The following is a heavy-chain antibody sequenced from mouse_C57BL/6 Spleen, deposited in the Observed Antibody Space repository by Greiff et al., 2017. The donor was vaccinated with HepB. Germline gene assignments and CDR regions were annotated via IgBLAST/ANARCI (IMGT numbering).Heavy chain of an antibody. CDR1: GYAFSSYW. J-gene: IGHJ3*01. Sequence: VQLQQSGAELVKPGASVKISCKASGYAFSSYWMNWVKQRPGKGLEWIGQIYPGDGDTNYNGKFKGKATLTADKSSSTAYMQLSSLTSEDSAVYFCARKGDYDGWFAYWGQGTLVTVSA. CDR2: IYPGDGDT. V-gene: IGHV1-80*01. CDR3: ARKGDYDGWFAY. D-gene: IGHD2-4*01.